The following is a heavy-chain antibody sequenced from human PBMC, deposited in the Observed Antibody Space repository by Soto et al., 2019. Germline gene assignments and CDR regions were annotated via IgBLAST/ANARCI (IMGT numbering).Heavy chain of an antibody. J-gene: IGHJ4*02. CDR3: ARDSPDYFDPTFDY. V-gene: IGHV1-18*01. D-gene: IGHD3-9*01. CDR2: ISAYNGNT. CDR1: GYTFTSYG. Sequence: ASVKVSCKASGYTFTSYGISWVRQAPGQGLEWMGWISAYNGNTNYAQKLQGRVTMTTDTSTSTAYMELRSLRSDDTAVYYCARDSPDYFDPTFDYWGQGTLVTVSS.